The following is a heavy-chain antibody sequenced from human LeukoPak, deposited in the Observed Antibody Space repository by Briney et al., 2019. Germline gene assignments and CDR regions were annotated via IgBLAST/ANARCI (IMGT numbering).Heavy chain of an antibody. J-gene: IGHJ4*02. V-gene: IGHV4-34*01. CDR1: GGSFSGYY. Sequence: KSSETLSLTCAVYGGSFSGYYWSWIRQPPGKGLEWIGEINHSGSTNYNPSLKSRVTISVDTSKNQFSLKLSSVTAADTAVYYCARGITPSSSWYPYYFDYWGQGTLVTVSS. CDR3: ARGITPSSSWYPYYFDY. CDR2: INHSGST. D-gene: IGHD6-13*01.